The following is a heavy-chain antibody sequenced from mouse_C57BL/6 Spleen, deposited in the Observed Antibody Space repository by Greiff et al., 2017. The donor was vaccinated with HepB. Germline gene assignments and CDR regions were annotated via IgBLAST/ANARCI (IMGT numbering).Heavy chain of an antibody. D-gene: IGHD3-2*02. Sequence: EVHLVESEGGLVQPGSSMKLSCTASGFTFSDYYMAWVRQVPEKGLEWVANINYDGSSTYYLDSLKSRFIISRDNAKNILYLQMSSLKSEDTATYYCARVADSSGFDYWGQGTTLTVSS. CDR1: GFTFSDYY. CDR3: ARVADSSGFDY. V-gene: IGHV5-16*01. CDR2: INYDGSST. J-gene: IGHJ2*01.